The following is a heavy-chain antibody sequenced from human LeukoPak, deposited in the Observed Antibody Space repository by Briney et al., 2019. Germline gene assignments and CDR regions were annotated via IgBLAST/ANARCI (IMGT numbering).Heavy chain of an antibody. CDR2: ISTSSSYI. CDR1: GFTFSSYN. Sequence: PGGSLRLSCAASGFTFSSYNMKWVRQAPGKGLEWVSSISTSSSYIYYADSVKGRFTISRDNAKKSLYLQMNSLRAEDTAVYYCARATTYDILTGFSDYWGQGTLVTVSS. CDR3: ARATTYDILTGFSDY. J-gene: IGHJ4*02. V-gene: IGHV3-21*01. D-gene: IGHD3-9*01.